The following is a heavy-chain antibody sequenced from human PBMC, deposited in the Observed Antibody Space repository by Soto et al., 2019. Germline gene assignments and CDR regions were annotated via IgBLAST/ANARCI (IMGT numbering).Heavy chain of an antibody. V-gene: IGHV4-30-4*01. J-gene: IGHJ4*02. CDR2: IYYSGST. CDR3: ARAFDILTRYYFDY. Sequence: SETLSLTCTVSGGSISSGDYYWSWIRQPPGKGLEWIGYIYYSGSTYYNPSPKSRVTISVDTSKNQFSLKLSSVTAADTAVYYCARAFDILTRYYFDYWGQGTLVTVSS. CDR1: GGSISSGDYY. D-gene: IGHD3-9*01.